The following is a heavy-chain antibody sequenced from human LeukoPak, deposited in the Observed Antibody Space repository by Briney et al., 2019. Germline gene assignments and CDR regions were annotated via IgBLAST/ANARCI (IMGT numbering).Heavy chain of an antibody. D-gene: IGHD3-10*01. CDR3: ARDGLRYYYGSGSYYNLGY. V-gene: IGHV1-69*05. J-gene: IGHJ4*02. Sequence: SVKVSCKASGGTFSSYAISWVRQAPGQGLEWMGRIIPIFGTANYAQKFQGRVTITTDESTSTAYMELSSLRSEDTAVYYRARDGLRYYYGSGSYYNLGYWGQGTLVTVSS. CDR2: IIPIFGTA. CDR1: GGTFSSYA.